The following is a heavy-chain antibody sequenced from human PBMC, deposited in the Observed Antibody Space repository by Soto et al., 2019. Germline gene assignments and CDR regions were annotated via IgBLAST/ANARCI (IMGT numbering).Heavy chain of an antibody. CDR3: ASDPCGDCFDWYFDL. Sequence: QAQLVESGGGVVQPGRSLTLSCAASGFTFSSFAIHWVRQAPGKGLEWVAAISYDGTTQFYADSVKGRSSISRDNSKNTLYLQVNTLSGEDTAAYFCASDPCGDCFDWYFDLWGHGTLVTVSS. V-gene: IGHV3-30*04. J-gene: IGHJ2*01. D-gene: IGHD2-21*02. CDR1: GFTFSSFA. CDR2: ISYDGTTQ.